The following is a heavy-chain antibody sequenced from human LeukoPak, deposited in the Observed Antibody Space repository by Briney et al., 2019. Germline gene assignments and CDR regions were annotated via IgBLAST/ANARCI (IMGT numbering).Heavy chain of an antibody. J-gene: IGHJ4*02. Sequence: GGSLRLSCAASGFTFSSYGMHWVRQAPGKGLEWVSAITTDGSRTHNADSVKGRFTISRDNSKNTLYLQMNSLRAEDTAVYYCAKGNTVTPGYWGQGTLVTVSS. CDR3: AKGNTVTPGY. CDR1: GFTFSSYG. D-gene: IGHD4-17*01. CDR2: ITTDGSRT. V-gene: IGHV3-23*01.